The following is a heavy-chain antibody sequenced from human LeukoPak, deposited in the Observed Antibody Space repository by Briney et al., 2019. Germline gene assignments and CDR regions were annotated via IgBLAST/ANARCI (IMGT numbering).Heavy chain of an antibody. D-gene: IGHD5-18*01. CDR2: INHSGST. Sequence: SETLSLTCAVYGGSFSGYYWSWIRQPPGKWLEWIGEINHSGSTNYNPSLKSRVTISVDTSKNQFSLKLSSVTAADTAVYYCARGTAMATIYYYYYYMDVWGKGTTVTVSS. J-gene: IGHJ6*03. V-gene: IGHV4-34*01. CDR1: GGSFSGYY. CDR3: ARGTAMATIYYYYYYMDV.